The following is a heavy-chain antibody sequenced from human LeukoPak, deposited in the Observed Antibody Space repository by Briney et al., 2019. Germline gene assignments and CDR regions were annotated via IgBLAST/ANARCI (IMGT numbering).Heavy chain of an antibody. CDR1: GGSISSYY. Sequence: SETLSLTCTVSGGSISSYYWSWIRQPPAKGLEWIGYIYYSGSTNYNPSLKSRVTISVDTSKNQFSLKLSSVTAADTAVYYCARVLYSYGLSRTYYFDYWGQGTLVTVSS. CDR3: ARVLYSYGLSRTYYFDY. V-gene: IGHV4-59*01. J-gene: IGHJ4*02. CDR2: IYYSGST. D-gene: IGHD5-18*01.